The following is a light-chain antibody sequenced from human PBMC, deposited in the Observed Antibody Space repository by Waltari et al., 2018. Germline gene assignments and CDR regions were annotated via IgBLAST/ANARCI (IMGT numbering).Light chain of an antibody. Sequence: EIVMTQSPATLSVSPGERATLSCRASQSVRNNLVWYQQKPGQAPRRLIYGASTRVTGSPARFSGSGSGTEFTLTISSLQSEDFAVYYCQQYNSWPPWTFGQGTKVEIK. V-gene: IGKV3-15*01. J-gene: IGKJ1*01. CDR1: QSVRNN. CDR3: QQYNSWPPWT. CDR2: GAS.